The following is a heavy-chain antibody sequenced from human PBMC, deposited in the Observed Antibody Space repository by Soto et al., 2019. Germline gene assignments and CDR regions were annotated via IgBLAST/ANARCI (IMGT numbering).Heavy chain of an antibody. D-gene: IGHD3-10*01. J-gene: IGHJ6*02. CDR2: INWNGGST. Sequence: GGSLRLSCAASGFTFDDYGMSWVRQAPGKGLEWVSGINWNGGSTGYADSVKGRFTIPRDNAKNSLYLQMNSLRAEDTALYYCARDQLLWFGELLTPLPLAVWGQGTTVTVSS. CDR1: GFTFDDYG. CDR3: ARDQLLWFGELLTPLPLAV. V-gene: IGHV3-20*04.